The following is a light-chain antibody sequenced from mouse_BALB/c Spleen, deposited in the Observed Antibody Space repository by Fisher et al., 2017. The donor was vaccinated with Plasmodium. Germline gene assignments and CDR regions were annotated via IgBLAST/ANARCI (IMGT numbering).Light chain of an antibody. CDR1: QSLVHSYGSTH. J-gene: IGKJ1*01. CDR3: WQGTHLWT. CDR2: KVS. V-gene: IGKV1-110*01. Sequence: DIVITQSPLSLPVSLGDQASISCRSSQSLVHSYGSTHLHWYLQKPGQSPKLLIYKVSNRFSGVPDRFSGSGSGTDFTLKISRVEAEDLGVYYCWQGTHLWTFGGGTKLEIK.